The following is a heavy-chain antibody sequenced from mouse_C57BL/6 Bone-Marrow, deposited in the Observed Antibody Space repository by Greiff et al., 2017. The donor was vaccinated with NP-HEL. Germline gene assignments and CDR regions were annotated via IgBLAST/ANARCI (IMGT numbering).Heavy chain of an antibody. J-gene: IGHJ3*01. CDR2: IYPRDGST. CDR3: ARGRGNSSGPFAY. V-gene: IGHV1-78*01. Sequence: QVQLQQSDAELVKPGASVKISCKVSGYTFTDHTIHWMKQRPEQGLEWIGYIYPRDGSTKYNEKFKGKATLTADKSSSTAYMQLHSLTSEDSSDYFCARGRGNSSGPFAYWGQGTLVTVSA. D-gene: IGHD3-2*02. CDR1: GYTFTDHT.